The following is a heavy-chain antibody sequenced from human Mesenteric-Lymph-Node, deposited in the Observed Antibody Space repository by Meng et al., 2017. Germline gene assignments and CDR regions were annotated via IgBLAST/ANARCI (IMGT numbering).Heavy chain of an antibody. J-gene: IGHJ6*02. D-gene: IGHD2-15*01. CDR1: GYTFTSYY. CDR2: INPSGGST. V-gene: IGHV1-46*01. CDR3: AIGYCTGGSCFSSLLYHYGLDV. Sequence: ASVKVSCKASGYTFTSYYMHWVRQAPGQWLEWMGIINPSGGSTSYAQKFQGRVTMTRDTSTSTAYMEMSSLRSEDTALYDCAIGYCTGGSCFSSLLYHYGLDVWGQGTTVTVSS.